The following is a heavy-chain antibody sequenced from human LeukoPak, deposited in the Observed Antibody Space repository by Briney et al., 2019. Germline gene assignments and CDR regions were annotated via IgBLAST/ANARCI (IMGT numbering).Heavy chain of an antibody. CDR1: GFNFANHA. V-gene: IGHV3-23*01. CDR2: ISGGGDIT. Sequence: GGSLRLSCAASGFNFANHAMSWVRQTPGKGLEWVSAISGGGDITYYADSVTGRFTISRDNSKDTLFLQMHSLRPGDTAVYYCASTPMVRGYAFDIWGQGTMVAVSS. CDR3: ASTPMVRGYAFDI. D-gene: IGHD3-10*01. J-gene: IGHJ3*02.